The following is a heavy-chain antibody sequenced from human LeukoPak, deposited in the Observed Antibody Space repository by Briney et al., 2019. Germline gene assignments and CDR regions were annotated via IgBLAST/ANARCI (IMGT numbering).Heavy chain of an antibody. D-gene: IGHD3-3*01. V-gene: IGHV1-8*01. CDR3: ARGFLEWLPIYYYYYMDV. CDR2: MNPNSGNT. CDR1: GHTFTSYD. J-gene: IGHJ6*03. Sequence: ASVKVSCKASGHTFTSYDINWVRQATGQGLEWMGWMNPNSGNTGYAQKFQGRVTMTRNTSISTAYMELSSLRSEDTAVYYCARGFLEWLPIYYYYYMDVWGKGTTVTVSS.